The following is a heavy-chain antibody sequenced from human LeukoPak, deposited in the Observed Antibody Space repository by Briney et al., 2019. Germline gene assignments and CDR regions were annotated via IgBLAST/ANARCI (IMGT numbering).Heavy chain of an antibody. D-gene: IGHD2-15*01. CDR1: GFTFSSYW. CDR2: INSDGSST. Sequence: GGSLRLSCAASGFTFSSYWMHWVRQAPGKGLVWVSRINSDGSSTNYADSVKGRFTISRDNAKNTLYLQMNSLRAEDTAGYYCARDPCGSCYSYYFDYWGQGTLVTVSS. V-gene: IGHV3-74*01. J-gene: IGHJ4*02. CDR3: ARDPCGSCYSYYFDY.